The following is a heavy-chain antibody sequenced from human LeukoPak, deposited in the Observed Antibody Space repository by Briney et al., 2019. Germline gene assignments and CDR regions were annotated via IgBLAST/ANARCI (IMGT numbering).Heavy chain of an antibody. V-gene: IGHV3-11*01. CDR2: ISSSGSTI. D-gene: IGHD3-10*01. CDR3: ARDRGEGDGTNYYYYGTDV. CDR1: GFTFSDYY. J-gene: IGHJ6*02. Sequence: GGPLRLSCAASGFTFSDYYMSWIRQAPGKGLEWVSYISSSGSTIYYADSVKGRFTISRDNAKNSLYLQKHSRRAEDTAVYYCARDRGEGDGTNYYYYGTDVWGQGTTVTVSS.